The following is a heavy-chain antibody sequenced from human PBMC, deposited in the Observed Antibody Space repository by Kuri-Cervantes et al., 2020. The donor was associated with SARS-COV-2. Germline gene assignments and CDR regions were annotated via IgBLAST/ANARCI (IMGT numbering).Heavy chain of an antibody. CDR3: ARYSEWGDWHFDL. CDR2: INDSGST. V-gene: IGHV4-34*01. CDR1: GGSFSGYY. Sequence: GSLRLSCAVYGGSFSGYYWSWIRQPPGKGLEWIGEINDSGSTNYNPSLKSRVTISVDTSKNQFSLKLSSVTAADTAVYYCARYSEWGDWHFDLWGRGTLVTVSS. J-gene: IGHJ2*01. D-gene: IGHD3-3*01.